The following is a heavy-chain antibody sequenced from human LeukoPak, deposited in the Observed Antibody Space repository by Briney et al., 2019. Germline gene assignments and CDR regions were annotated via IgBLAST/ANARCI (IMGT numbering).Heavy chain of an antibody. D-gene: IGHD6-19*01. CDR3: ARVRIAVAQNWFDP. V-gene: IGHV1-18*01. CDR2: ISAYNGNT. Sequence: DSVKVSCMASGYTFTSYGISWVRQAPGRGREWVGWISAYNGNTNYAQKLQGRVTITTDESTSTAYMELSSLRSEDTAVYYCARVRIAVAQNWFDPWGQGTLVTDSS. CDR1: GYTFTSYG. J-gene: IGHJ5*02.